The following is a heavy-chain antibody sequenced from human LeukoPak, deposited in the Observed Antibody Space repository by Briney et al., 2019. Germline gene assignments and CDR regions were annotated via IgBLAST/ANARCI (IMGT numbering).Heavy chain of an antibody. CDR1: GYTFTGYY. V-gene: IGHV1-2*06. CDR2: INPNSGGT. D-gene: IGHD3-22*01. CDR3: ARLGRTYYYDSSGYLGDAFDI. Sequence: ASVKVSCKASGYTFTGYYMHWVRQAPGQGLEWMGRINPNSGGTNYAQKFQGRATMTRDTSISTAYMELSRLRSDDTAVYYCARLGRTYYYDSSGYLGDAFDIWGQGTMVTVSS. J-gene: IGHJ3*02.